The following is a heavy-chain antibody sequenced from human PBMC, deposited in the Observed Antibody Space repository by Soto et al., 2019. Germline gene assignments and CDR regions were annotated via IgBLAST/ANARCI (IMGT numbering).Heavy chain of an antibody. D-gene: IGHD6-19*01. Sequence: GESLKISCKGSGYSFTSYWIGWVRQMPGKVLEWMGIIYPGDSDTRYSPSFQGQVTISADKSISTAYLPWSSLKASHTAMYHCPRRIAVAGTINGFDHWDQRXLVTVSS. CDR3: PRRIAVAGTINGFDH. CDR1: GYSFTSYW. V-gene: IGHV5-51*01. CDR2: IYPGDSDT. J-gene: IGHJ5*02.